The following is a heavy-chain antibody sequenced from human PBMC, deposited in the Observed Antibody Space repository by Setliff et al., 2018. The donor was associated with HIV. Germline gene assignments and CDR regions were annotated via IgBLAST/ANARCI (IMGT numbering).Heavy chain of an antibody. J-gene: IGHJ4*02. V-gene: IGHV4-59*01. CDR1: GGSISNYY. D-gene: IGHD2-15*01. CDR3: ARELGYPDY. Sequence: SETLSLTCTVSGGSISNYYWNWIRQSPGKGLELIGYVDDTGSTDYNPSLTSRVTISVAMSKNQFSLKVTSVSAADTAVYYCARELGYPDYWGQGTLVTVSS. CDR2: VDDTGST.